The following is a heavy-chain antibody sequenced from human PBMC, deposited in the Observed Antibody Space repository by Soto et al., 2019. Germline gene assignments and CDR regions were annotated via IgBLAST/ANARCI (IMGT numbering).Heavy chain of an antibody. V-gene: IGHV2-5*02. Sequence: QITLKESGPTLVKPTQTLTLTCTSSGFALSTSAVAVGWIRQPPGKALEWLALIYWDDDKRYSPSLKSRLTITKDTSKNQVVLTMTNMDPVDTARYYCAHRPPERGLATFDPWGQGTLVTVS. CDR3: AHRPPERGLATFDP. J-gene: IGHJ5*02. D-gene: IGHD1-1*01. CDR2: IYWDDDK. CDR1: GFALSTSAVA.